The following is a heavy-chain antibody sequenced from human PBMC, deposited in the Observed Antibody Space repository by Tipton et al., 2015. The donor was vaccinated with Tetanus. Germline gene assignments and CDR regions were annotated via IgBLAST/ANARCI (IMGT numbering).Heavy chain of an antibody. J-gene: IGHJ4*02. D-gene: IGHD6-13*01. CDR2: IYYRGDT. CDR3: ARGWGSSWYYFDN. V-gene: IGHV4-39*07. CDR1: GDSISSSRFY. Sequence: TLSLTCTVTGDSISSSRFYWGWVRLAPGKGPEWIGSIYYRGDTYHSPSLKSRVTMSVDTSKNQFSLHPTSVTAADTAVYYCARGWGSSWYYFDNWGQGTLVTVSS.